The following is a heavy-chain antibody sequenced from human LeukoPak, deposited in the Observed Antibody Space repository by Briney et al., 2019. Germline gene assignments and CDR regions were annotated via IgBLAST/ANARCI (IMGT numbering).Heavy chain of an antibody. Sequence: PLETLSPTCTVSGASISSYYWSWIRQPPGKGLEWIGYTYYSGSTNYNPSLKSRVTISVDTSKNQFSLKLSSVTAADTAVYYCARVGNYVKGWFDPWGQGTLLTVSS. CDR1: GASISSYY. J-gene: IGHJ5*02. V-gene: IGHV4-59*01. D-gene: IGHD4-11*01. CDR2: TYYSGST. CDR3: ARVGNYVKGWFDP.